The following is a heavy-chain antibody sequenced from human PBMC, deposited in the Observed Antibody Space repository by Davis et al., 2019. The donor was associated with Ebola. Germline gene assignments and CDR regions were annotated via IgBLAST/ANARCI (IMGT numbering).Heavy chain of an antibody. J-gene: IGHJ4*02. V-gene: IGHV3-23*01. CDR2: ISGSGGST. D-gene: IGHD3-22*01. CDR1: GFTFSSYA. Sequence: GESLKISCAASGFTFSSYAMSWVRQAPGKGLEWVSAISGSGGSTYYADSVKGRFTISRDNSKNTLYLQMNSLRAEDTAVYYCAKEMTESSGYPPGGDYWGQGTLVTVSS. CDR3: AKEMTESSGYPPGGDY.